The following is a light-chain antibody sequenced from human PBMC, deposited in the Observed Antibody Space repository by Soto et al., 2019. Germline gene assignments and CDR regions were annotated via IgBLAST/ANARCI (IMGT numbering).Light chain of an antibody. CDR3: CSYTGTFTVM. Sequence: QSALTQPASVSGTPGQTITMTCTGTSSDVGSYNLVSWYQQHPGKVPKLLISEGSHRPSGVSSRFSGSRSGNTASLTISGLQIEDEADYYCCSYTGTFTVMFGGGTKLTVL. J-gene: IGLJ3*02. V-gene: IGLV2-23*01. CDR1: SSDVGSYNL. CDR2: EGS.